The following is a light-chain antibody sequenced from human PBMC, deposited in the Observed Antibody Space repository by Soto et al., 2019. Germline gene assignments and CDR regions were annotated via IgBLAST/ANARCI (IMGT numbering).Light chain of an antibody. Sequence: QSALTQPASVSGSPGQSITISCTGTSSDVGGSNYVSWYQHHPGKAPKLMIYDVSNQPSGVSNRFSGSKSGYTASLTISGLQAEDEADYYCSSYTRTTHVVFGGGTKLTVL. CDR1: SSDVGGSNY. V-gene: IGLV2-14*03. CDR3: SSYTRTTHVV. CDR2: DVS. J-gene: IGLJ2*01.